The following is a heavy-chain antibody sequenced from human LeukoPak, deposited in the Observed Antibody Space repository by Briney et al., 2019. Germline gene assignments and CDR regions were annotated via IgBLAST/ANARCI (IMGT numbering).Heavy chain of an antibody. V-gene: IGHV3-23*01. CDR3: TQKTAYDILTGPAFDY. J-gene: IGHJ4*02. CDR1: GFTFSNYA. D-gene: IGHD3-9*01. Sequence: GGSLRLSCAASGFTFSNYAMTSVRQAPGKGLEWVSAIGGSGGSTFYADSVKGRFTISRDNSQNTLYLQMNSLGAEDTAVFFCTQKTAYDILTGPAFDYWGQGTLVTVSS. CDR2: IGGSGGST.